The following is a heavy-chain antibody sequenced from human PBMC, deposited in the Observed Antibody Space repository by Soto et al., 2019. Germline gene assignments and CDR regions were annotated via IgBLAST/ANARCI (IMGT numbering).Heavy chain of an antibody. CDR2: IKQDGSEK. V-gene: IGHV3-7*01. CDR1: GFTFSSYW. CDR3: ARDSDDLWSGSLDY. J-gene: IGHJ4*02. D-gene: IGHD3-3*01. Sequence: GGSLRLSCAASGFTFSSYWMSWVRQAPGKGLEWVANIKQDGSEKYYVDSVKGRFTISRDNAKNSLYLQMNSLRAEDTAVYYCARDSDDLWSGSLDYWGQGTLVTVSS.